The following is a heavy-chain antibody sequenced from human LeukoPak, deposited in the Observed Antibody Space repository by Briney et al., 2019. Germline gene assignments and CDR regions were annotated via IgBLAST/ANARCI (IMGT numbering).Heavy chain of an antibody. V-gene: IGHV4-59*08. Sequence: SETLSLTCTVSGGSINNCSWSWIRQPPGKGLEWIGFIFYSGSTNYNPSLKSRVTISVDTSKNQFSLRLSSVTAADTAVYYCARLLGWSGPINWFDPWGRGTLVTVSS. CDR3: ARLLGWSGPINWFDP. D-gene: IGHD3-3*01. CDR2: IFYSGST. CDR1: GGSINNCS. J-gene: IGHJ5*02.